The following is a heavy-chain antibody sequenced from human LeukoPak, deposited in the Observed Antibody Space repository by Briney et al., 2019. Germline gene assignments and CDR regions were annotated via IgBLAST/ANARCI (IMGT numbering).Heavy chain of an antibody. V-gene: IGHV3-30*18. CDR1: GFTFSNYD. D-gene: IGHD5-24*01. CDR3: AKGRRWLGGTSVYYGMDV. CDR2: ILYDGSNK. J-gene: IGHJ6*02. Sequence: GGSLRLSCAASGFTFSNYDMHWVRQAPGKGLEWVALILYDGSNKYYADSVKGRFTTSRDNSKNTLSLQMNSLRAEDTAVYYCAKGRRWLGGTSVYYGMDVWGQGTTVTVSS.